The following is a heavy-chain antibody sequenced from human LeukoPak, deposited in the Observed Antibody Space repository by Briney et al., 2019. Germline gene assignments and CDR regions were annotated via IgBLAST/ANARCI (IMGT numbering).Heavy chain of an antibody. Sequence: SETLSLTCTVSGGSISSSSYYWGWIRQPPGKGLEWIGSIYYSGSTYYNPSLKSRVTISVDTSKNQFSLKLSSVTAADTAVYYCARDGGILTGFIRNAFDIWGQGTMVTVSS. V-gene: IGHV4-39*07. CDR3: ARDGGILTGFIRNAFDI. D-gene: IGHD3-9*01. CDR2: IYYSGST. J-gene: IGHJ3*02. CDR1: GGSISSSSYY.